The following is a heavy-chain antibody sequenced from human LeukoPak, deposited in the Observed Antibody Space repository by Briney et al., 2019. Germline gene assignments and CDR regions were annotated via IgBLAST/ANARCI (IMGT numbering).Heavy chain of an antibody. Sequence: SETLSLTCTVSGGSISSGGYYWSWIRQHPGKGLEWIGCIYYSGSTYYNPSLKSRVTISVDTSKNQFSLKLSSVTAADTAVYYCAREKGDSSGYYEYDWGQGTLVTVSS. CDR3: AREKGDSSGYYEYD. J-gene: IGHJ4*02. CDR2: IYYSGST. CDR1: GGSISSGGYY. V-gene: IGHV4-31*03. D-gene: IGHD3-22*01.